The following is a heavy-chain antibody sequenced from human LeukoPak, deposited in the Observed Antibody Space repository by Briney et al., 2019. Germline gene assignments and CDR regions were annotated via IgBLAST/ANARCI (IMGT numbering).Heavy chain of an antibody. V-gene: IGHV1-46*01. D-gene: IGHD2-15*01. J-gene: IGHJ3*02. CDR1: GYSFINYY. Sequence: ASVKVSCKASGYSFINYYIHWVRQAPGQGLEWMGIINPSGAGTSFAQKFRGRVTMTRDMSTSTVYMELNSLRSQDTAVYYCARGRIDAFDIWGQGTMVTVSS. CDR2: INPSGAGT. CDR3: ARGRIDAFDI.